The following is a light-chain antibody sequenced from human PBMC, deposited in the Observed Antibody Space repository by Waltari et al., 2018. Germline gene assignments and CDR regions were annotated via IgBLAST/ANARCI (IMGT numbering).Light chain of an antibody. CDR3: ATWDSRLSVVV. Sequence: QSVLTQPPSVSAAPGQRVTISCSGGSSNIGNNDVSWYQQFPGTAPKLLITDNNKRPFGIPDRFSGSKSGTSATLGITGLQTGDEADYYYATWDSRLSVVVFGGGTKVTVL. CDR1: SSNIGNND. J-gene: IGLJ3*02. V-gene: IGLV1-51*01. CDR2: DNN.